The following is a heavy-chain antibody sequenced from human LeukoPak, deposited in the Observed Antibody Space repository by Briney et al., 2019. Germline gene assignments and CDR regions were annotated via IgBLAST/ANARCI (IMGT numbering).Heavy chain of an antibody. J-gene: IGHJ4*02. Sequence: GGSLRLPCQTSGFTFGNYAMSWVRQAQGKELEWISAISTNGVNTYYADSVKGRLTISRDNSRHTLSLQMNGLRADDTAVYYCAKGSAAARPYYFDSWGQGTLVAVSS. CDR2: ISTNGVNT. CDR3: AKGSAAARPYYFDS. V-gene: IGHV3-23*01. D-gene: IGHD6-6*01. CDR1: GFTFGNYA.